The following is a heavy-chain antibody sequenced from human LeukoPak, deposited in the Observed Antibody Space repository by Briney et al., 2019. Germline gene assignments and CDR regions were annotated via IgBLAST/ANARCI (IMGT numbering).Heavy chain of an antibody. D-gene: IGHD2-2*01. J-gene: IGHJ6*02. CDR3: AQVPGVDYFYYRMDV. CDR1: GDIFSSYW. V-gene: IGHV5-51*01. Sequence: GESLKISCKGSGDIFSSYWIAWVRQMPAKGLEWMGVIYPSDSDTRYSPSFQGQVTISADKSISTAYLQWSSLKASDTAVYYCAQVPGVDYFYYRMDVWGQGTTVTVSS. CDR2: IYPSDSDT.